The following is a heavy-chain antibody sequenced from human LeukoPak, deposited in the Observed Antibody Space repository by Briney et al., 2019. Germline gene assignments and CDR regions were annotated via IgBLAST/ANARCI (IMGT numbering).Heavy chain of an antibody. Sequence: GASVKVSRKASGYTFTSYGISWVRQAPGQGLEWMGWISAYNGNTNYAQKLQGRVTMTTDTSTSTAYMELRSLRSDDTAVYYCARDSYYYDSSGYYYGDYWGQGTLVTVSS. J-gene: IGHJ4*02. CDR2: ISAYNGNT. D-gene: IGHD3-22*01. CDR3: ARDSYYYDSSGYYYGDY. V-gene: IGHV1-18*01. CDR1: GYTFTSYG.